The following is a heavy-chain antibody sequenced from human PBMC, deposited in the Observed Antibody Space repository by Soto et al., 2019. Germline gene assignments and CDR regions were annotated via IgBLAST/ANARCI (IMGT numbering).Heavy chain of an antibody. Sequence: GGSLRLSCAASGFTVSSNYMSWVRQAPGKGLDWVSLISSGGSAYYADSVKGRFTISRDTSKNTLSLQMNSLRVEDTAVYYCVQDCVGGQWYDDNDVMEVWDKGTPSTVSS. D-gene: IGHD3-9*01. J-gene: IGHJ6*04. CDR1: GFTVSSNY. V-gene: IGHV3-66*01. CDR2: ISSGGSA. CDR3: VQDCVGGQWYDDNDVMEV.